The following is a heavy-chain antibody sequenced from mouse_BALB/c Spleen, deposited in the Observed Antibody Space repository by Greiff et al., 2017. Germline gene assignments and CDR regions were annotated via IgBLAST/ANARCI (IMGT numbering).Heavy chain of an antibody. D-gene: IGHD1-1*01. CDR3: ARRTTGYAMDY. J-gene: IGHJ4*01. V-gene: IGHV1S135*01. CDR1: GYAFTSYN. Sequence: VQLQQSGPELVKPGASVKVSCKASGYAFTSYNMYWVKQSHGKSLEWIGYIDPYNGGTSYNQKFKGKATLTVYKSSSTAYMQLSSLTSEDSAVYYCARRTTGYAMDYWGQGTSVTVSS. CDR2: IDPYNGGT.